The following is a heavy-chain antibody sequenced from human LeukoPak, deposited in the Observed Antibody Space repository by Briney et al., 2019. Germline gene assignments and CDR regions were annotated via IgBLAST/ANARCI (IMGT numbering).Heavy chain of an antibody. Sequence: GASVKVSCKASGYTFTRYYMHWVRQAPGQGLQWLGWINPSSGDTNFAQRFLGRVTMARDTSISTAYMELSRLRSDDTAVYYCASETIPTVNAFSVWGQGTVVTVSS. CDR3: ASETIPTVNAFSV. V-gene: IGHV1-2*02. J-gene: IGHJ3*01. CDR1: GYTFTRYY. CDR2: INPSSGDT. D-gene: IGHD2-2*01.